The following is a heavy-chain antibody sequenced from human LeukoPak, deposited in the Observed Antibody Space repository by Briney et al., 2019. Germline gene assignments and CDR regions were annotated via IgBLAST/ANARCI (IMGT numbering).Heavy chain of an antibody. J-gene: IGHJ4*02. Sequence: GGSLRLSCAASGFTFSSYSMNWVRQAPGKGLEWVSYISSSSSTIYYADSVKDRFTISRDTSKNTLYLQMNSLRAEDTAVYYCASWPGGWYGEDSWGQGTLVTVSS. CDR2: ISSSSSTI. D-gene: IGHD6-19*01. CDR1: GFTFSSYS. CDR3: ASWPGGWYGEDS. V-gene: IGHV3-48*01.